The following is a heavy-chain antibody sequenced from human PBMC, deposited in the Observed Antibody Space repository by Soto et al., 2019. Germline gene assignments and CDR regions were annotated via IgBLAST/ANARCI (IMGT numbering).Heavy chain of an antibody. CDR1: GVSVSTNY. Sequence: VRLSCAASGVSVSTNYMTWVRQAPGKGLEWVSVIYSGGSTYYADSVKGRFTISRDNSKNTLHLQMNSLRAEDTAVYYCARGSGSLYYFDFWGRGTLVTVSS. D-gene: IGHD1-26*01. J-gene: IGHJ4*02. CDR3: ARGSGSLYYFDF. V-gene: IGHV3-53*01. CDR2: IYSGGST.